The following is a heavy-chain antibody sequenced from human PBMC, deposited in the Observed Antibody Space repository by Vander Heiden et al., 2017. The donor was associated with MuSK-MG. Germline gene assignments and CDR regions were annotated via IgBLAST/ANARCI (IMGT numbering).Heavy chain of an antibody. CDR2: NQYSGIT. J-gene: IGHJ5*02. Sequence: QVQLQESGPGLVKPSETLSLLCTVSGGTISGGAYDWIWIRQPPAKRLEWFGNNQYSGITHDNPCLKSRVTKLVDTSKNQCSVKLSSGTAAYTAVYYCARSAFWSGENRFDPWGQGSLVTVSS. V-gene: IGHV4-30-4*08. D-gene: IGHD3-3*01. CDR3: ARSAFWSGENRFDP. CDR1: GGTISGGAYD.